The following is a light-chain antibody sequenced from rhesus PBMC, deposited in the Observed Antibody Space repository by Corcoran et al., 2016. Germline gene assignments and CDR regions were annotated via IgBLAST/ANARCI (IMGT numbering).Light chain of an antibody. CDR3: SSYSGSATFV. Sequence: QAALTQPRSVSGSPGESVTISCTGTRSYVGGYKYVSWYQQHPDTAPKLIIYEVRKRPSGVSDRFSGSKSDNTASLTISGLQAEDEADYYCSSYSGSATFVFGTGTKLTVL. V-gene: IGLV2-32*02. J-gene: IGLJ6*01. CDR2: EVR. CDR1: RSYVGGYKY.